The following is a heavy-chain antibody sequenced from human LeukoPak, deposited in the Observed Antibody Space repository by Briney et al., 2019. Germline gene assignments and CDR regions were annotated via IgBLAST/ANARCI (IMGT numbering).Heavy chain of an antibody. CDR3: AREIALAGLNDY. V-gene: IGHV3-21*01. J-gene: IGHJ4*02. CDR1: GFTFSSYT. D-gene: IGHD6-19*01. Sequence: GGSLRLSCAASGFTFSSYTMNWVRQAPGKGLEWVSSISSSSSYIYYADSVKGRFTISRDNAKNSLYLQVNSLRAEDTAVYYCAREIALAGLNDYWGQGTLVTVSS. CDR2: ISSSSSYI.